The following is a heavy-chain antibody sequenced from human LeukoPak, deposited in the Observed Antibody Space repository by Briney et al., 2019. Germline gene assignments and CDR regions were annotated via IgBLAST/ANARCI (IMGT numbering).Heavy chain of an antibody. V-gene: IGHV1-2*06. CDR1: GYTFTGYY. Sequence: VASVTVSCKASGYTFTGYYMHWVRQAPGQGLEWMGRINPNSGGTNYAQKFQGRVTMTRDTSISTAYMELSRLRSDDTAVYYCASDAGFPFVLYGMDVWGQGTTVTVSS. J-gene: IGHJ6*02. CDR3: ASDAGFPFVLYGMDV. D-gene: IGHD2-8*01. CDR2: INPNSGGT.